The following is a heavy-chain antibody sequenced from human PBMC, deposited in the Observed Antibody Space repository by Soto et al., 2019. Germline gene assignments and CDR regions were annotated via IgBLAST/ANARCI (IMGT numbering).Heavy chain of an antibody. Sequence: ASVKVSCKXSGYTFTSYDINWVRQATGQGLEWMGWMNPNSGNTDYAQKFQGRVTMTRNTSISTAYMELSSLRYEDTAVYYCARSLAPLYYYYGMDVWGQGTTVTVS. CDR2: MNPNSGNT. V-gene: IGHV1-8*01. CDR3: ARSLAPLYYYYGMDV. CDR1: GYTFTSYD. J-gene: IGHJ6*02.